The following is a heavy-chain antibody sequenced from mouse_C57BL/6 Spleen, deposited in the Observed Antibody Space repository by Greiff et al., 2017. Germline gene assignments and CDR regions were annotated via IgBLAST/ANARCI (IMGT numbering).Heavy chain of an antibody. CDR3: ARDGGYDEAWFAY. V-gene: IGHV3-1*01. D-gene: IGHD2-2*01. CDR1: GYSITSGYD. Sequence: EVQLVESGPGMVKPSQSLSLTCTVTGYSITSGYDWHWIRHFPGNKLEWMGYISYSGSTNYNPSLKSRISITHDTSKNHFFLKLNSVTTEDTATYYCARDGGYDEAWFAYWGQGTLVTVSA. J-gene: IGHJ3*01. CDR2: ISYSGST.